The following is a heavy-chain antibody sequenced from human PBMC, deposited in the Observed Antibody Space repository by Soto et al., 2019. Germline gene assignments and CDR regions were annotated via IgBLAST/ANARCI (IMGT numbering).Heavy chain of an antibody. CDR2: INPNSGGT. D-gene: IGHD2-15*01. J-gene: IGHJ4*02. CDR3: ARGRDIVSPGN. V-gene: IGHV1-2*02. CDR1: GYTFTTSQ. Sequence: QVQLVQSGAEVKKPGASVKVSCKTSGYTFTTSQIHWVRQAPGQGLEWMGWINPNSGGTNYAQNFQGRVTMTRDTSITTAYMELNGLTSDDTAVYYCARGRDIVSPGNRGQGTLVSVSS.